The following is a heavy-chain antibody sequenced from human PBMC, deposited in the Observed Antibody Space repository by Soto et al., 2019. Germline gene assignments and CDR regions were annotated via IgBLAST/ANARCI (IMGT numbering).Heavy chain of an antibody. J-gene: IGHJ4*02. D-gene: IGHD7-27*01. CDR2: ISGSGGST. Sequence: GGSLRLSCAASGFTFSIFAMSWVRQSPGKGLEWVSTISGSGGSTYYADAVKGRFTISRDNSMGTLYLQMKSLRVEDTAIYYCAKEVSLGSTVDLGYWGQGALVTSPQ. CDR3: AKEVSLGSTVDLGY. CDR1: GFTFSIFA. V-gene: IGHV3-23*01.